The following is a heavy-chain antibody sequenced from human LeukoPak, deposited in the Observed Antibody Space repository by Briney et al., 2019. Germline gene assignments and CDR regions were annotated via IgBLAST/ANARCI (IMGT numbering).Heavy chain of an antibody. CDR2: ISVTGGNT. D-gene: IGHD3-3*01. Sequence: GGTLRLSCAASGFTFSNYGMSWVRQAPGKGLEWVAAISVTGGNTYSADSVKGRFTISRDNSKNTLYLQMNSLRAEDTAVYYCAKGSGSYGQDLYYWGQGTLVTVSS. J-gene: IGHJ4*02. CDR1: GFTFSNYG. V-gene: IGHV3-23*01. CDR3: AKGSGSYGQDLYY.